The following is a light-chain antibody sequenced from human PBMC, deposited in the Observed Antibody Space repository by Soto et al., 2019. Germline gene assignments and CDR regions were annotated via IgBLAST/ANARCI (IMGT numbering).Light chain of an antibody. CDR1: KNINTW. J-gene: IGKJ1*01. CDR2: DAS. CDR3: QQYYSYPAA. V-gene: IGKV1-5*01. Sequence: IQMTQSPSTLSASVGDRVTITCRASKNINTWVAWYQQKPGKAPKLLIYDASSLESGVPSRVSGSGSGTEFTLTISCLQSEDFATYYCQQYYSYPAAFGQGTKVDI.